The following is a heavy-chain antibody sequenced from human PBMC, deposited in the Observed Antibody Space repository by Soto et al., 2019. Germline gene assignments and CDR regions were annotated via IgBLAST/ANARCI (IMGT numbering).Heavy chain of an antibody. CDR1: GFTFSSYA. V-gene: IGHV3-23*01. Sequence: GGSLRLSCAASGFTFSSYAMSWVRQAPGKGLEWVAAISGSGSSTYYADSVKGRFTISRDNSKNTLYLQMNSLRAEDTAVYYCAKDHGYGFDYWGQGTLVTVSS. CDR2: ISGSGSST. CDR3: AKDHGYGFDY. J-gene: IGHJ4*02. D-gene: IGHD5-12*01.